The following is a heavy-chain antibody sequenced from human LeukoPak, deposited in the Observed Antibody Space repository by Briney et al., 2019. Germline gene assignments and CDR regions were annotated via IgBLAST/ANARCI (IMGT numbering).Heavy chain of an antibody. CDR1: GFTVSSNY. V-gene: IGHV3-53*01. D-gene: IGHD2-15*01. J-gene: IGHJ4*02. CDR3: ARGNVVAATLFDY. Sequence: GGSLRLSCAASGFTVSSNYMSWVRQALGKGLEWVSVIYSGGSTYYADSVKGRFTISRDNSKNTLYLQMNSLRAEDTAVYYCARGNVVAATLFDYWGQGTLVTVSS. CDR2: IYSGGST.